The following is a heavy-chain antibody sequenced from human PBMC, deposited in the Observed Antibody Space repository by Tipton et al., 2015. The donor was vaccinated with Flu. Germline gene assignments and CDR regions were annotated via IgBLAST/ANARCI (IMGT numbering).Heavy chain of an antibody. J-gene: IGHJ4*02. D-gene: IGHD5-18*01. CDR2: IYYSGST. Sequence: TLSLTCTVSGGSISSYYWSWIRQPPGKGLEWIGYIYYSGSTNYNPSLKSRVTISVDTSKNQFSLKLSSVTAADTAVYYCAREYSYGSTFDYWGQGTLVTVSS. CDR3: AREYSYGSTFDY. CDR1: GGSISSYY. V-gene: IGHV4-59*01.